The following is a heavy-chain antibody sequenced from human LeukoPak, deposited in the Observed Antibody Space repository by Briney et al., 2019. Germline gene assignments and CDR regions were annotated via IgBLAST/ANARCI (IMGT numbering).Heavy chain of an antibody. V-gene: IGHV4-34*01. CDR1: GGSFSGYY. CDR2: INHSGGT. CDR3: ARGGPDIVVVVAATPRTGIDY. Sequence: SETLSLTCAVYGGSFSGYYWSWIRQPPGKGLEWIGEINHSGGTNYNPSLKSRVTISVDTSKNQFSLKLSSVTAADTAVYYCARGGPDIVVVVAATPRTGIDYWGQGTLVTVSS. J-gene: IGHJ4*02. D-gene: IGHD2-15*01.